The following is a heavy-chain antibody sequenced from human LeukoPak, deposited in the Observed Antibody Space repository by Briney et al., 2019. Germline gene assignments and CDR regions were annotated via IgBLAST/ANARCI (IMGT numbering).Heavy chain of an antibody. D-gene: IGHD3-22*01. CDR3: AREVYADSSGYYVAWFDP. J-gene: IGHJ5*02. CDR1: GGSISSGGYS. V-gene: IGHV4-30-2*01. Sequence: PSETLSLTCAVSGGSISSGGYSWSWIRQPPGKGLEWIVYIYHSGSTYYNPSLKSRVTISVDRSKNQFSLKLSSVTAADTAVYYCAREVYADSSGYYVAWFDPWGQGTLVTVSS. CDR2: IYHSGST.